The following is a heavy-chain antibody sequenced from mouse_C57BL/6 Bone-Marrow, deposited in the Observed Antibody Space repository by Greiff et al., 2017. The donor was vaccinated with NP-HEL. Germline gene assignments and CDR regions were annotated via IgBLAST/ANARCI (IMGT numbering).Heavy chain of an antibody. CDR2: ISRAGDYT. Sequence: EVKLVESGEGLVKPGGSLKLSCAASGFTFSSYAMSWVRQTPEQRLEWVAYISRAGDYTYYADTVKGRFTFSRDNARNTPYLQLSSLKSEDTAMDYCTREVGAQATVLGYWGQGTSVTVSS. V-gene: IGHV5-9-1*02. CDR1: GFTFSSYA. J-gene: IGHJ4*01. D-gene: IGHD3-2*02. CDR3: TREVGAQATVLGY.